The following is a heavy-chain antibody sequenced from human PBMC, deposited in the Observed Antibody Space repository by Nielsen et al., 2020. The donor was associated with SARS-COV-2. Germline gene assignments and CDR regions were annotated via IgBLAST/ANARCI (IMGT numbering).Heavy chain of an antibody. Sequence: SETLSLTCAVYGGSFSGYYWSWIRQPPGKGLEWIGYIYYSGSTNYNPSLKSRVTISVDTSKNQFSLKLSSVTAADTAVYYCARDSTMIVVALDAFDIWGQGTMVTVSS. CDR1: GGSFSGYY. CDR3: ARDSTMIVVALDAFDI. V-gene: IGHV4-59*01. CDR2: IYYSGST. D-gene: IGHD3-22*01. J-gene: IGHJ3*02.